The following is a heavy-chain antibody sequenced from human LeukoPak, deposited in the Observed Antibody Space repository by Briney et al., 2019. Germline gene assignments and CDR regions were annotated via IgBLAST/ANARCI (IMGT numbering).Heavy chain of an antibody. CDR1: GGSISSYY. Sequence: SETLSLTCTVSGGSISSYYWSWIRQPAGKGLEWIGRIYTSGSTNYNPSLKSRVTMSVDTSKNQFFLKLSSVTAADTAVYYCASTTPSWSGYYTGYFDYWGQGTLVTVSS. V-gene: IGHV4-4*07. CDR2: IYTSGST. J-gene: IGHJ4*02. CDR3: ASTTPSWSGYYTGYFDY. D-gene: IGHD3-3*01.